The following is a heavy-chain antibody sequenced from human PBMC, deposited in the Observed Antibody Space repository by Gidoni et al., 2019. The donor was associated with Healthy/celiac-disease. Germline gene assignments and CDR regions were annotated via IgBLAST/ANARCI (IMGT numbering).Heavy chain of an antibody. CDR1: GGSISSSSYY. CDR2: IYYSGST. V-gene: IGHV4-39*01. J-gene: IGHJ4*02. Sequence: KPSETLSLTCTVSGGSISSSSYYWGWIRQPPGKGLEWIGSIYYSGSTYYNPSLKSRVTISVDTSKNQFSLKLSSVTAADTAVYYCARLDINYDFWSGYYAYYFDYWGQGTLVTVSS. D-gene: IGHD3-3*01. CDR3: ARLDINYDFWSGYYAYYFDY.